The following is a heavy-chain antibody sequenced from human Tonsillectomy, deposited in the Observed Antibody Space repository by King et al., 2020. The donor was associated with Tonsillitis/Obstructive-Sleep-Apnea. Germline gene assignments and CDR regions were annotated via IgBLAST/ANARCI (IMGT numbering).Heavy chain of an antibody. Sequence: QLVQSGGGVVQPGRSLRLSCAASGFTFSSYAMHWVRQAPGTGLEWVAVISYDGSNKYYADSLKGRFTISGHNSKNTLYLQMNSLRAEDTAVYYCARGDYYDILTGYSPYYYYYMDVWGKGTTVTVSS. CDR2: ISYDGSNK. CDR3: ARGDYYDILTGYSPYYYYYMDV. CDR1: GFTFSSYA. V-gene: IGHV3-30*01. J-gene: IGHJ6*03. D-gene: IGHD3-9*01.